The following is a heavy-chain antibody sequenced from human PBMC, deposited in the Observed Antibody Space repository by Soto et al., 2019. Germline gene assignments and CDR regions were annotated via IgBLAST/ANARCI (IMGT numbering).Heavy chain of an antibody. J-gene: IGHJ3*01. CDR1: GFFISSGNH. Sequence: SETLSLTCAVSGFFISSGNHWGWIRKPPGKGLEWIGSIFHGGNTYYNPSLKSRVTISVDMSKNQFSLKLNSVTAADTAVYYCASARWYDAFDVWGQGTVVTVSS. D-gene: IGHD2-15*01. V-gene: IGHV4-38-2*01. CDR3: ASARWYDAFDV. CDR2: IFHGGNT.